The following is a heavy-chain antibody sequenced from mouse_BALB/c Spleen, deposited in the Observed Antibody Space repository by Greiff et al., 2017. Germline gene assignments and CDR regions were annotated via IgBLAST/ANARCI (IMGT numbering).Heavy chain of an antibody. D-gene: IGHD2-4*01. V-gene: IGHV1-18*01. CDR2: INPYNGGT. CDR3: ARTPIYYDYDGYYFDY. J-gene: IGHJ2*01. CDR1: GYSFTGYT. Sequence: QQSGPELVKPGASMKISCKASGYSFTGYTMNWVKQSHGKNLEWIGLINPYNGGTSYNQKFKGKATLTVDKSSSTAYMELLSLTSEDSAVYYCARTPIYYDYDGYYFDYWGQGTTLTVSS.